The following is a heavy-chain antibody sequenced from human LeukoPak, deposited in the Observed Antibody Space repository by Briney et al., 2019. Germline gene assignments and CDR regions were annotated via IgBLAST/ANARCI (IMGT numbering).Heavy chain of an antibody. V-gene: IGHV3-30*02. CDR2: IRYDGSNQ. J-gene: IGHJ4*02. Sequence: PGGSLRLSCAASGFTFSNYGIHWVRQAPGKGLEWVTFIRYDGSNQYYTDSVKGQFTLSRDNSKSTLYLQMNSLRPEDTAVYYCARGYSGYDSTLDYWGQGTLVIVSS. D-gene: IGHD5-12*01. CDR3: ARGYSGYDSTLDY. CDR1: GFTFSNYG.